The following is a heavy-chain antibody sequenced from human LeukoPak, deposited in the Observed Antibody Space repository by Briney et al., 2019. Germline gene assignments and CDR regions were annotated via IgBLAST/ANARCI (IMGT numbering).Heavy chain of an antibody. CDR2: IKKEGSQT. D-gene: IGHD6-19*01. V-gene: IGHV3-7*02. J-gene: IGHJ4*02. Sequence: GGSLRLSCAASGFTFSSYWMIWVRQAPGKGLEWVANIKKEGSQTYYVDSVKGRFTISRDIAKNLLYLQMNSLRAEDTAVYFCAGGTGWIFDHWGQGTLVLVTA. CDR1: GFTFSSYW. CDR3: AGGTGWIFDH.